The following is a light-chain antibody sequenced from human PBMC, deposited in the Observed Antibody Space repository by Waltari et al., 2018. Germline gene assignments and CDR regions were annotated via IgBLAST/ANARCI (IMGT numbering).Light chain of an antibody. CDR1: QTIRSD. CDR3: HQYNMWPRT. Sequence: DIVMTQSPATLSVCPGERATLSCRASQTIRSDLAWYQHKPGQAPRLLIYGASTRATDIPARFSGSGSGTEFTLTISSMQSEDFAAYYCHQYNMWPRTFGQGTKVEIK. V-gene: IGKV3-15*01. J-gene: IGKJ1*01. CDR2: GAS.